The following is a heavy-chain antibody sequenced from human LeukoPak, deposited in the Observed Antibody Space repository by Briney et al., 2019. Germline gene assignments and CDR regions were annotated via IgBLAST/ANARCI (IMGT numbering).Heavy chain of an antibody. V-gene: IGHV4-39*07. CDR3: AREITMIVDN. CDR1: GDSSSSSIYY. CDR2: IDYSGST. D-gene: IGHD3-22*01. Sequence: TSETLSLTCAVSGDSSSSSIYYWGWIRQPPGKGLEWIGSIDYSGSTYYNPSLKSRATISIDTSKNQFSLKLSSVTAADTAVYYCAREITMIVDNWGQGTLVTVSS. J-gene: IGHJ4*02.